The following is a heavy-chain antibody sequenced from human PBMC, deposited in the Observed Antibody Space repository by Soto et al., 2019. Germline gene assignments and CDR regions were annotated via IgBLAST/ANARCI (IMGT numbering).Heavy chain of an antibody. D-gene: IGHD3-16*01. CDR3: ARTAPMDAGDKYYYDF. V-gene: IGHV1-69*13. CDR1: GGTFSTFG. J-gene: IGHJ4*02. Sequence: SVKVSCKTSGGTFSTFGISWVRQAPGQGLEWMGGIIPFFGTAEYSQKFEDGITITADESTNTVYMDLRSLTSEDTAIYYCARTAPMDAGDKYYYDFWGQGALVTVSS. CDR2: IIPFFGTA.